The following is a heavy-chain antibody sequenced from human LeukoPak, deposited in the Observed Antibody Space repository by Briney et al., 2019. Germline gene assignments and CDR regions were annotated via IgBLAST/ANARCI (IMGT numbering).Heavy chain of an antibody. CDR2: ISYDGSNK. Sequence: PGGSLRLSCAASGFTFSSYAMHWVRQAPGKGLEWVADISYDGSNKYYADSVKGRFTISRDNSKNTLYLQMNSLRAEDTAVYYCARDNRAGEGPFGYWGQGTLVTVSS. CDR1: GFTFSSYA. D-gene: IGHD7-27*01. J-gene: IGHJ4*02. V-gene: IGHV3-30-3*01. CDR3: ARDNRAGEGPFGY.